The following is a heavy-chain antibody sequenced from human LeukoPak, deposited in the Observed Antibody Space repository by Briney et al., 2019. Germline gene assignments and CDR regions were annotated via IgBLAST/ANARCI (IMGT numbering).Heavy chain of an antibody. V-gene: IGHV4-61*02. CDR1: GGSIRSTTYY. CDR2: ISSSGST. CDR3: ARSYYYYYMDV. Sequence: SETLSLTCSVSGGSIRSTTYYWSWIRQPAGKGLEWIGRISSSGSTNYNPSLKSRVTISVDTSKNRFSLKLSSVTAANTAVYYCARSYYYYYMDVWGKGTTVTVSS. J-gene: IGHJ6*03.